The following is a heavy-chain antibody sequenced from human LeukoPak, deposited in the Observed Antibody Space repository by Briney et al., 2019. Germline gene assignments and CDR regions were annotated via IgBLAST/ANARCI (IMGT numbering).Heavy chain of an antibody. CDR2: ISGDNNNM. CDR1: GFTFSGYS. Sequence: PGGSLRLSCAASGFTFSGYSMNWVRQAPGKGLEWVSYISGDNNNMYYTDSVKGRFTISRDNAKNSLYLQMNSLRDEDTAVYYCARSSRGIAAALDAFDIWGQGTMVTVSS. CDR3: ARSSRGIAAALDAFDI. J-gene: IGHJ3*02. D-gene: IGHD6-13*01. V-gene: IGHV3-48*02.